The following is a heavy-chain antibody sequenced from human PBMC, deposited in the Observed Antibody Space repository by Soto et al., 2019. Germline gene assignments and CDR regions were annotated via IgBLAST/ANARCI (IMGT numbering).Heavy chain of an antibody. CDR1: GGSISSSSYY. CDR3: ARPGYSSSWHNWFDP. V-gene: IGHV4-39*01. CDR2: IYYSGST. Sequence: SETLSLTCTVSGGSISSSSYYWGWIRQPPGKGLEWIGSIYYSGSTYYNPSLKGRVTISVDTSKNQFSLKLSSVTAADTAVYYCARPGYSSSWHNWFDPWGQGTLVTVSS. D-gene: IGHD6-13*01. J-gene: IGHJ5*02.